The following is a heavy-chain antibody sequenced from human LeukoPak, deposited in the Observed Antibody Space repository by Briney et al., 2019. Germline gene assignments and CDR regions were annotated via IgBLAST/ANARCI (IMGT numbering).Heavy chain of an antibody. Sequence: SETLSLTCAVSGGSIRSYYWSWIRQPPGKGLEWIGYVYYSGSTNYNPSLKSRVTISVDTSKNQFSLKLSSVTAADTAVYYCASGSTYFDLWGQGTLVTLSS. CDR2: VYYSGST. CDR1: GGSIRSYY. D-gene: IGHD1-26*01. CDR3: ASGSTYFDL. J-gene: IGHJ4*02. V-gene: IGHV4-59*12.